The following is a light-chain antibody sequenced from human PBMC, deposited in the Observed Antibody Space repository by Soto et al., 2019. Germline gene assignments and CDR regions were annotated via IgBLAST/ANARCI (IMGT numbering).Light chain of an antibody. V-gene: IGKV1-8*01. CDR2: AAS. J-gene: IGKJ3*01. Sequence: AIRMTQSPSSFSASTGDRVTITCRASQGISSYLAWYQQKPGKAPKLLIYAASTLQSGVPSRFSGSGSGTDVTLTISCLQSADFATYYCQQYYSYPFTFGPGTKVDIK. CDR1: QGISSY. CDR3: QQYYSYPFT.